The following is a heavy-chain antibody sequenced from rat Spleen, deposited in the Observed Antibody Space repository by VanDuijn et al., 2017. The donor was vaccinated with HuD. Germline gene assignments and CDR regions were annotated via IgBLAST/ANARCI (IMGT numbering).Heavy chain of an antibody. V-gene: IGHV5-25*01. CDR3: AKDRDYGPDY. CDR1: GFTFSDYY. J-gene: IGHJ2*01. Sequence: EVQLVESGGGLVQPGRSLKLSCAASGFTFSDYYMAWVRQAPKKGLEWVASINTDGGNTYYPESVKGRFTVSRDNAENTVYLQMNSLRSEDTATYYCAKDRDYGPDYWGQGVMVTVSS. D-gene: IGHD1-11*01. CDR2: INTDGGNT.